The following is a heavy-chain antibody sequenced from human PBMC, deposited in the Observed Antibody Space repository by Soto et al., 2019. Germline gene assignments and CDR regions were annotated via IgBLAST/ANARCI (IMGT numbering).Heavy chain of an antibody. D-gene: IGHD1-26*01. CDR1: GFPFSTSA. V-gene: IGHV3-23*01. CDR2: IIASSDAA. Sequence: EVQLLESLGGLVQPGGSLRLSCAASGFPFSTSAMNWVRQAPGKGLEWGSIIIASSDAAYYAESVKARFASSRDNSKNTLYLQKNSLRAEEKAVYYCAKYSRSYPVYNALSLWGQGTKVTV. CDR3: AKYSRSYPVYNALSL. J-gene: IGHJ6*02.